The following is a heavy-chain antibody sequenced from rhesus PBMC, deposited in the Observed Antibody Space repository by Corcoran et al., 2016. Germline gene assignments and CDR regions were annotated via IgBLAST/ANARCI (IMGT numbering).Heavy chain of an antibody. CDR3: TTFGY. CDR2: ISSDGSKK. Sequence: EVKRVESGGGLVQSGGSLRLSCAASGFNFGIYGMHWVRQAPGKGLEWVAVISSDGSKKDYADSVKDRFTISRDNSKNILYLQINNLKLEDTAVYYGTTFGYWGQGVLVTVSS. D-gene: IGHD1-1*01. J-gene: IGHJ4*01. CDR1: GFNFGIYG. V-gene: IGHV3-54*02.